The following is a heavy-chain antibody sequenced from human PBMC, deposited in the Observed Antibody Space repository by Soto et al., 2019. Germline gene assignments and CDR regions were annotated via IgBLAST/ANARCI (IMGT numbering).Heavy chain of an antibody. V-gene: IGHV3-53*02. D-gene: IGHD3-16*01. CDR3: ARDGNGQRGSPH. Sequence: VQLVESGGGLIQAGGSLRLSCAVSGFTVSNNFMMWVRQAPGKGLEWVSLIYSGGSIAYADSVKGRFTISRDGSMNMLYLQMNSLTAEDTAVYYCARDGNGQRGSPHWGQGTLVTVSS. J-gene: IGHJ4*02. CDR2: IYSGGSI. CDR1: GFTVSNNF.